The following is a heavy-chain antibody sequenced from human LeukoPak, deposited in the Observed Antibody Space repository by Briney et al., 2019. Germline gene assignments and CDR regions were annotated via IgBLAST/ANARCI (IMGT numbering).Heavy chain of an antibody. J-gene: IGHJ4*02. Sequence: PSQTLSLTCSVSGGSISSGYYYWTWIRQPAGKGLEYIGHIYASGSTNYNPSLKSRVTISIDTSKNQFSLKLTSMTAADTAVYYCARVKGVIWNGYFDYWGQGTLVTVSS. CDR3: ARVKGVIWNGYFDY. CDR1: GGSISSGYYY. V-gene: IGHV4-61*09. CDR2: IYASGST. D-gene: IGHD1-1*01.